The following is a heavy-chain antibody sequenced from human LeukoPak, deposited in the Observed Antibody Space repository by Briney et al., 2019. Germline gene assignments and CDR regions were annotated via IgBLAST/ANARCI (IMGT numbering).Heavy chain of an antibody. Sequence: SETLSLTCTVSGYSISSAYYWGWVRQPPGKGLEWSVTIHHSGSTYYNPALESRVTISLDTSKNQVSQKLSSVTAADTAVYYCAGGPGGYYFDYWGHGTLVTVSS. J-gene: IGHJ4*01. CDR1: GYSISSAYY. CDR2: IHHSGST. CDR3: AGGPGGYYFDY. V-gene: IGHV4-38-2*02. D-gene: IGHD3-16*01.